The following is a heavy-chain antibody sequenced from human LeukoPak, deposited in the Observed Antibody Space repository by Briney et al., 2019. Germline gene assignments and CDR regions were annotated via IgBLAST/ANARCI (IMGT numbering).Heavy chain of an antibody. V-gene: IGHV3-30-3*01. D-gene: IGHD3-22*01. CDR2: ISYDGSNK. CDR3: ARDRVGYYDSSGPLGY. Sequence: GRSLRLSCAASGFTFSSYAMPWVRQAPGKGLEWVAVISYDGSNKYYADSVKGRFTISRDNSKNTLYLQMNSLRAEDTAVNYCARDRVGYYDSSGPLGYWGQGTLVTVSS. J-gene: IGHJ4*02. CDR1: GFTFSSYA.